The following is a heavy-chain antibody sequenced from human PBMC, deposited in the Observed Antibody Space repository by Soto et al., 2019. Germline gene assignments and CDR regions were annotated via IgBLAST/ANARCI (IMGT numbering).Heavy chain of an antibody. CDR1: GVSFNSYD. V-gene: IGHV3-30*18. D-gene: IGHD5-12*01. Sequence: GGSLRLSCAASGVSFNSYDMHWVRQAPGKGPEWVAIISYDGSNTYYSDSVRGRFTISRDNSKDTLYLQMHSLRSEDTAVYFCAKSRDGYNFYFYYGMDVWGQGTAVTVSS. CDR3: AKSRDGYNFYFYYGMDV. J-gene: IGHJ6*02. CDR2: ISYDGSNT.